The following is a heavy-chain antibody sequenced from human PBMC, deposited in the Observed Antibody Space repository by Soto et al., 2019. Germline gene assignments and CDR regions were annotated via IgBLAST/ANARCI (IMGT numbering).Heavy chain of an antibody. CDR1: GFTFSSYG. D-gene: IGHD2-15*01. CDR3: ARDTDEVAGYCSGGSCYSDAFDI. CDR2: IWYDGSNK. Sequence: GGSLRLSCAASGFTFSSYGMHWVRQAPGKGLEWVAVIWYDGSNKYYADSVKGRFTISRDNSKNTLYLQMNSLRAEDTAVYYCARDTDEVAGYCSGGSCYSDAFDIWGQGTMVTVSS. J-gene: IGHJ3*02. V-gene: IGHV3-33*01.